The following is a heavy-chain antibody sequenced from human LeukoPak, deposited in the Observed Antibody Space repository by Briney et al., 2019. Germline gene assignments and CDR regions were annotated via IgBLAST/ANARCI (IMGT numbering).Heavy chain of an antibody. V-gene: IGHV1-69*08. D-gene: IGHD6-19*01. CDR3: ARAYYGGLAVSGPFDS. J-gene: IGHJ4*02. Sequence: SVKVSCKASGVSFDSYTFNWVRQAPGQGLQWMGRIIPILNTPNYAQNFQGRVAITADKSTSTAYMELSSLRSEDTAIYYCARAYYGGLAVSGPFDSWGQGTLVTVSS. CDR2: IIPILNTP. CDR1: GVSFDSYT.